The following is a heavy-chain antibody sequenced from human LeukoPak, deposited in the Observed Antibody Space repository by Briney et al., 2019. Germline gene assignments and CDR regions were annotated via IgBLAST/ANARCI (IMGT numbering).Heavy chain of an antibody. J-gene: IGHJ5*02. CDR1: GYTFTSYG. V-gene: IGHV1-69*05. Sequence: ASVKVSCKASGYTFTSYGISWVRQAPGQGLEWMGRIIPIFGTANYAQKFQGRVTITTDESTSTAYMELSSLRSEDTAVYYCARDFGCSGGSCEFDPWGQGTLVTVSS. CDR2: IIPIFGTA. CDR3: ARDFGCSGGSCEFDP. D-gene: IGHD2-15*01.